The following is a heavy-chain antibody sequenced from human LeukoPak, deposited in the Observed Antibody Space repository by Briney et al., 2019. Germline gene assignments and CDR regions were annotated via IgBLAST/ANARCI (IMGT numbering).Heavy chain of an antibody. J-gene: IGHJ4*02. Sequence: SQTLSLTCTVSGGSISSGGYYWGWIRQPPGKGLEWIGSISYSGSTYYNPSLKSRVTISIDTSKNQFSLKLSSVTAADTAVYYCTVRSLYDSSGYYNYWGQGTLVTVSS. CDR3: TVRSLYDSSGYYNY. CDR2: ISYSGST. V-gene: IGHV4-39*07. CDR1: GGSISSGGYY. D-gene: IGHD3-22*01.